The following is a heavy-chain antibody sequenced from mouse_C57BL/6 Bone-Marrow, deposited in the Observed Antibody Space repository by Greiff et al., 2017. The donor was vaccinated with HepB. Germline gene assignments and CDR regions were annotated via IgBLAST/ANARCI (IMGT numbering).Heavy chain of an antibody. Sequence: QVQLQQSGAELVKPGASVKISCKASGYAFSSYWMNWVKQRPGKGLEWIGQIYPGDGDTNYNGKFKGKATLTADKSSSTAYMQLSSLTSEDSAVYFCARWSGITPLVALDYWGQGTTLTVSS. CDR1: GYAFSSYW. D-gene: IGHD1-1*01. CDR2: IYPGDGDT. J-gene: IGHJ2*01. CDR3: ARWSGITPLVALDY. V-gene: IGHV1-80*01.